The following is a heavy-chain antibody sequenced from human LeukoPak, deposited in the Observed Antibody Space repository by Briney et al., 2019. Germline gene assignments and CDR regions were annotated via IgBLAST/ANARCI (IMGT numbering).Heavy chain of an antibody. CDR2: IWYDGSNK. CDR1: GFTFSSYG. J-gene: IGHJ6*02. V-gene: IGHV3-33*01. CDR3: ARDRIVVVPAALYGMDV. Sequence: GGSLRLSCAASGFTFSSYGMHWVRQAPGKGLEWVAVIWYDGSNKYYADSVKGRFTISRDNSKNTLYLQMNSLRAEDTAVYYCARDRIVVVPAALYGMDVWGQGTTVTVSS. D-gene: IGHD2-2*01.